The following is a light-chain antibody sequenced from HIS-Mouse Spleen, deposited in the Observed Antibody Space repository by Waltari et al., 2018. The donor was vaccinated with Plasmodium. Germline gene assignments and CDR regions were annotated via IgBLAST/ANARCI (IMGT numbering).Light chain of an antibody. CDR1: SSHVGGYNY. CDR2: EVS. V-gene: IGLV2-8*01. Sequence: QSALTQPPSASGSPGQSATISCTGTSSHVGGYNYVSWYQQHPGKAPKLMIYEVSKRPSGVPDRFSGSKSGNTASLTVSGLQAEDEADYYCSSYAGSNNLVFGGGTKLTVL. CDR3: SSYAGSNNLV. J-gene: IGLJ2*01.